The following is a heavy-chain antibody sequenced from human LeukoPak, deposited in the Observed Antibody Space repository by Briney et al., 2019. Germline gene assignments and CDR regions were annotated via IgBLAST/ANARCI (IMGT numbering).Heavy chain of an antibody. CDR1: GFTFSNAG. V-gene: IGHV3-15*01. J-gene: IGHJ6*03. CDR2: IKTKSEGGTT. D-gene: IGHD3-10*01. CDR3: TTEFKELGSFFYFYYMDV. Sequence: GGSLRLSCTASGFTFSNAGMNWVRQAPGKGLEWVGRIKTKSEGGTTDYAAPAEGRFTISRDDSKNALFLQMDSLKSDGTAMYYCTTEFKELGSFFYFYYMDVWGTGTTVTISS.